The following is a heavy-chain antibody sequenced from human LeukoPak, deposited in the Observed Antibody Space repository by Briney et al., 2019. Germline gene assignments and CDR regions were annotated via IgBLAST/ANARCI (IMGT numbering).Heavy chain of an antibody. J-gene: IGHJ6*03. Sequence: PGGSLRLSCAASGFTFSSYDMSWVRKAPGKGLGWVSAISGSGSGTYYADSVKGRFTISRDNSKNTLYLQMNSLRAEDTAVYYCAKDQRDCSSTSCYTYYYYFYMDVWGKGTTVTISS. CDR1: GFTFSSYD. D-gene: IGHD2-2*02. V-gene: IGHV3-23*01. CDR3: AKDQRDCSSTSCYTYYYYFYMDV. CDR2: ISGSGSGT.